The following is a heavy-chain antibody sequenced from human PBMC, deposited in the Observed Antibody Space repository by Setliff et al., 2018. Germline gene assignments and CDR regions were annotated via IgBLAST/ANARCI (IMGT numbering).Heavy chain of an antibody. CDR1: GDSFSDYY. CDR2: TSWDGGST. V-gene: IGHV3-43*01. Sequence: TSETLSLTCTVYGDSFSDYYWSWIRQPPGKGLEWVSVTSWDGGSTDFADSVKGRFTISRDNSKNSLYLQMHSLRTEDSALYYCARARGDYVLDYWGQGTLVTVSS. CDR3: ARARGDYVLDY. D-gene: IGHD4-17*01. J-gene: IGHJ4*01.